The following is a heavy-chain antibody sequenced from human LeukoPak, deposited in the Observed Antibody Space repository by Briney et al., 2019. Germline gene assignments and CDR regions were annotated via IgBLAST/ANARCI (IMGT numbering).Heavy chain of an antibody. CDR3: ARGAAAGTPAEYFQH. CDR1: GYTFTSYG. D-gene: IGHD6-13*01. Sequence: EASVKVSCKASGYTFTSYGISWVRRAPGQGLEWMGWISAYNGNTNYAQKLQGRVTMTTDTSTSTAYMELRSLRSDDTAVYYCARGAAAGTPAEYFQHWGQGTLATVSS. V-gene: IGHV1-18*01. CDR2: ISAYNGNT. J-gene: IGHJ1*01.